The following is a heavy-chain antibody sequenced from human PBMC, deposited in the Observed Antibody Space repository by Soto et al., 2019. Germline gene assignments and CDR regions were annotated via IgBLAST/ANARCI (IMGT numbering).Heavy chain of an antibody. J-gene: IGHJ4*02. Sequence: ASVKVSCKASGGTFSSYAISWVRQAPGQGLEWMGGIIPIFGTANYAQKFQGRVTITADESTSTAYMELSSLRSEDTAVYYCVSSPHTNIRGYDHYFDYWGQGTLVTVSS. D-gene: IGHD5-12*01. V-gene: IGHV1-69*13. CDR2: IIPIFGTA. CDR1: GGTFSSYA. CDR3: VSSPHTNIRGYDHYFDY.